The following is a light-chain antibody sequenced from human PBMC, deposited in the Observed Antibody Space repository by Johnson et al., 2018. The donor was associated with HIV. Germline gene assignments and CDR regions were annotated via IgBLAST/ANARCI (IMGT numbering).Light chain of an antibody. CDR2: ENN. J-gene: IGLJ1*01. Sequence: QSVLTQPPSVSAAPGRKVTISCSGSNSNIGNNYVSWYQQLPGAAPKLLIYENNKRPSGIPDRFSGSKSGTSATLGITGLQTGDEADYYCGTWDSRLSAEVFGTGTKVTVL. V-gene: IGLV1-51*02. CDR3: GTWDSRLSAEV. CDR1: NSNIGNNY.